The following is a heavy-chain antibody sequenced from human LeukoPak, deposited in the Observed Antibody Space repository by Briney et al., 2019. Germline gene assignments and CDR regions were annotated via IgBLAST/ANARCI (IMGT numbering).Heavy chain of an antibody. V-gene: IGHV1-46*01. CDR3: ARDRGGSYSIDY. J-gene: IGHJ4*02. CDR2: INCGDGYT. D-gene: IGHD1-26*01. Sequence: VASVRVPCKASGYTLTSSHAHWVRQAPGQGLEWMGIINCGDGYTNYAQKFQGRVSVTSDTSTSTIYMELSSLRAEDTAIYYCARDRGGSYSIDYWGQGTLVTVSS. CDR1: GYTLTSSH.